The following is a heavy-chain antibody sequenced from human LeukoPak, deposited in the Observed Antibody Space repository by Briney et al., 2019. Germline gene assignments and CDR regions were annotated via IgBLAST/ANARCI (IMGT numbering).Heavy chain of an antibody. CDR2: INPSGGST. V-gene: IGHV1-46*01. D-gene: IGHD3-10*01. J-gene: IGHJ4*02. Sequence: ASVTVSCKASGYTFTSYYMHWVRQAPGQGLEWMGIINPSGGSTSYAQKFQGRVTMTRDTSTSTVYMELSSLRSEDTAVYYCYYGSGSHFDYWGQGTLVTVSS. CDR3: YYGSGSHFDY. CDR1: GYTFTSYY.